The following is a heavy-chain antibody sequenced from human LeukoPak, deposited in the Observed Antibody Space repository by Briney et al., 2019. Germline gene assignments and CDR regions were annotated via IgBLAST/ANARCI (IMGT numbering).Heavy chain of an antibody. Sequence: AASVKVSCKASGGTFSSYAISWVRQAPGQGLEWMGGIIPIFGTANYAQKFQGRVTITADESTSTAYMELSSLRSEDTAVYYCARDGGRDIRYCSGGSCYHYWGQGTLVTVSS. V-gene: IGHV1-69*01. CDR1: GGTFSSYA. CDR3: ARDGGRDIRYCSGGSCYHY. J-gene: IGHJ4*02. D-gene: IGHD2-15*01. CDR2: IIPIFGTA.